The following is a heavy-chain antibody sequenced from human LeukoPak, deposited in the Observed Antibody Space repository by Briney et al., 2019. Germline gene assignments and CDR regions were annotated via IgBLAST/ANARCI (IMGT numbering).Heavy chain of an antibody. J-gene: IGHJ4*02. D-gene: IGHD4-23*01. V-gene: IGHV1-46*01. CDR1: GNTFSSYY. CDR3: AREASGGYFDY. Sequence: ASVKVSCKASGNTFSSYYMHWVRQAPGQGLEWVGLINPTGDSTNYAQNFRGRVTMTRDTSTSTVYMDLSSLRSEDTAVYYCAREASGGYFDYWGQGTLVTVSS. CDR2: INPTGDST.